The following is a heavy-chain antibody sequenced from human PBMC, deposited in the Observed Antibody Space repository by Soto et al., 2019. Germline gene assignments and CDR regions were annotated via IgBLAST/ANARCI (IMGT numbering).Heavy chain of an antibody. CDR2: IYSGGST. V-gene: IGHV3-66*01. J-gene: IGHJ4*02. D-gene: IGHD3-10*01. CDR1: GFTVSSNY. CDR3: ARDRSLVRGVIRGDY. Sequence: ESGGGLVQPGGSLRLSCAASGFTVSSNYISWVRQAPGKGLEWVSVIYSGGSTYYADSVKGRFTISRDNSKNTLYLQMNSLRAEETAVYYCARDRSLVRGVIRGDYWGQGTLVTVSS.